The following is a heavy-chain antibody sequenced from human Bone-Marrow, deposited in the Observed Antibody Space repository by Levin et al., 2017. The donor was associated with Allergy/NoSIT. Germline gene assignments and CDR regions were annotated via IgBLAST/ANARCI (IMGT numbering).Heavy chain of an antibody. CDR3: ARDPPGIALAPTA. V-gene: IGHV3-53*01. J-gene: IGHJ5*02. CDR2: IYSGGST. CDR1: GFTVSNNF. D-gene: IGHD6-19*01. Sequence: QPGGSLRLSCAASGFTVSNNFVYWVRQAPGKGLEWVSLIYSGGSTQYADSVKGRFTISRDNSKNTLFLQMNSLRTEDTAVYCCARDPPGIALAPTAWGQGTLVTVSS.